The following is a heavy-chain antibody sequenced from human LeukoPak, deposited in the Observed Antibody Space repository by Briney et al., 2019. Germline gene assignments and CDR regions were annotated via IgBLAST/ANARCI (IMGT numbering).Heavy chain of an antibody. D-gene: IGHD2-15*01. CDR1: EFNVSANY. Sequence: QPGGSLRLSCAASEFNVSANYMPWVRQAPGRGLQWVSTIYSNGNTDYADSVKGRFTVSRHNSNNTLYLQMNSLRTEDTAVYYCARGGFCRGGKCKSYFDYWGQGILVTVSS. J-gene: IGHJ4*02. CDR2: IYSNGNT. V-gene: IGHV3-53*04. CDR3: ARGGFCRGGKCKSYFDY.